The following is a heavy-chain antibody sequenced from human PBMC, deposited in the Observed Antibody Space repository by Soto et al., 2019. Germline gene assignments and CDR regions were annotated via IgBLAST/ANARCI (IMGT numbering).Heavy chain of an antibody. D-gene: IGHD2-15*01. CDR1: GFIFGNYM. CDR2: IRDSGDST. CDR3: APNVYCSGGSCHYDAFDI. V-gene: IGHV3-23*01. J-gene: IGHJ3*02. Sequence: EVQLLESGGGLVQPGESLRLSCAVSGFIFGNYMMTWVRQAPGKGLEWVSTIRDSGDSTYYADSVKGRFTISRDNSKNTLYLQMDSLGAEDTAVYYCAPNVYCSGGSCHYDAFDIRGQGAMVTVSS.